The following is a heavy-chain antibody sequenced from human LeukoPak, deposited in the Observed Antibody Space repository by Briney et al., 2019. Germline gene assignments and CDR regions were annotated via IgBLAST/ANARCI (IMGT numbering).Heavy chain of an antibody. CDR3: ARTTNGWYSPFDY. CDR2: INPNSGGT. V-gene: IGHV1-2*06. J-gene: IGHJ4*02. D-gene: IGHD6-19*01. Sequence: ASAKVSCKASGYTFTGYYMHWVRQAPGQGLEWMGRINPNSGGTNYAQKFQGRVTMTRDTSISTAYMELSRLRSDDTAVYYCARTTNGWYSPFDYWGQGTLVTVSS. CDR1: GYTFTGYY.